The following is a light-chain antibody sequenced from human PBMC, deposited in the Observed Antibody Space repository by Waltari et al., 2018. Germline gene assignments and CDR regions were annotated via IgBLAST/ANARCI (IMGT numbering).Light chain of an antibody. CDR2: EVS. V-gene: IGLV2-14*01. J-gene: IGLJ2*01. CDR1: SSEGGGDNY. CDR3: SSYPSSSTLHVL. Sequence: QSALTQPASVSGSPGQSITISCTGTSSEGGGDNYVSWYPQHPGKAPKLMSYEVSTRPAGVSKRFSACRSGNTASLAISGLQADDDAAYYCSSYPSSSTLHVLFGGGTKLTVL.